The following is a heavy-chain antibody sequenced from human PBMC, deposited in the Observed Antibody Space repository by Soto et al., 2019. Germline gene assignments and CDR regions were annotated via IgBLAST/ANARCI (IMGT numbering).Heavy chain of an antibody. Sequence: PSETLSLTCTVSGGSISSYYWSWIRQPPGKGLEWIGYIYYSGSTNYNPSLKTRLTISKDTSKNQVVLTMTNMDPVDTATYYCARIRQGGSYYYYGMDVWGQGTTVTVSS. CDR1: GGSISSYY. CDR2: IYYSGST. V-gene: IGHV4-59*01. J-gene: IGHJ6*02. D-gene: IGHD1-26*01. CDR3: ARIRQGGSYYYYGMDV.